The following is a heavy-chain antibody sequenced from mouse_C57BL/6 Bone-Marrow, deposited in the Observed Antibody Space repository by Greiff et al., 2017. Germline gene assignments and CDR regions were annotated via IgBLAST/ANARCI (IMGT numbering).Heavy chain of an antibody. CDR2: INPYNGGT. J-gene: IGHJ4*01. CDR1: GYTFTDYY. D-gene: IGHD1-1*01. CDR3: ARDTVVAYYYAMDY. Sequence: VQLQQSGPVLVKPGASVKMSCKASGYTFTDYYMNWVKQSHGKSLEWIGVINPYNGGTSYNQKFKGKATLTVDKSSSTAYMELNSLTSEDSAVYYCARDTVVAYYYAMDYWGQGTSVTVSS. V-gene: IGHV1-19*01.